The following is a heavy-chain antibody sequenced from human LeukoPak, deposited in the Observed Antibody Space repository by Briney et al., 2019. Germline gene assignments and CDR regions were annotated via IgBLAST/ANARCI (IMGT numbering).Heavy chain of an antibody. CDR3: VRDRRQDRVVVISLFYY. V-gene: IGHV3-9*01. CDR1: GFTFDEYA. Sequence: GGSLRLSCAASGFTFDEYAMQWVRQAPGKGVERVSDISWNSSRIDYAESVKGRFTISRDKAKKSLCMQMNRLTDEDTAIYYCVRDRRQDRVVVISLFYYWGQGTLFSVSS. J-gene: IGHJ4*02. CDR2: ISWNSSRI. D-gene: IGHD2-15*01.